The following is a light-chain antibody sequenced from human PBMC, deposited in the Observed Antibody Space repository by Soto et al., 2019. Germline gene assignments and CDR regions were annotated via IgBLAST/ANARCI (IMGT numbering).Light chain of an antibody. J-gene: IGKJ4*01. CDR2: DAS. Sequence: EIVLTQSPGTLSLSPGERATLSCRASQKISSYLARYQQKPGQAPRLLIYDASNRATGIPARFSGSGSGTDFTLTISSLEPEDFAVYYCQQRSNWPPLTFGGGTKVEIK. V-gene: IGKV3-11*01. CDR1: QKISSY. CDR3: QQRSNWPPLT.